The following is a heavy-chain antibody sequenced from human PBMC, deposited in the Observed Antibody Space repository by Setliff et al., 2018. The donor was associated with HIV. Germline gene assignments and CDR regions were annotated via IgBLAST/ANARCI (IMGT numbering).Heavy chain of an antibody. J-gene: IGHJ5*02. CDR1: AYSISSDHY. CDR2: IFYNGST. V-gene: IGHV4-38-2*01. D-gene: IGHD4-4*01. CDR3: ARHPVILPPMPIHNWFDP. Sequence: PSETLSLTCSVPAYSISSDHYWGWIRQSPGKGLEWIGSIFYNGSTYYNPSPVNRVIISVDTSKEQFYLKLSSVTAADTARYYCARHPVILPPMPIHNWFDPWGQGILVTVSS.